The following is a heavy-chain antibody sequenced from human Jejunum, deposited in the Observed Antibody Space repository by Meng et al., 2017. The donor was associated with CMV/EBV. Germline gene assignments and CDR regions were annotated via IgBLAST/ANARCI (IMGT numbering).Heavy chain of an antibody. D-gene: IGHD2/OR15-2a*01. J-gene: IGHJ4*02. CDR2: INHDGTET. Sequence: GSEFSFETFWMSWVRQAPGKGLEWVANINHDGTETYYVDSVKGCFTISRDNAKNSLYLHMSSLRGEDTAVYYCARDGKHDYFFDYWGQGARVTVSS. CDR1: EFSFETFW. CDR3: ARDGKHDYFFDY. V-gene: IGHV3-7*01.